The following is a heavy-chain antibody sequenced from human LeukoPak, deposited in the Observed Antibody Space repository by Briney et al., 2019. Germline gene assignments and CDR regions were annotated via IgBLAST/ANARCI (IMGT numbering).Heavy chain of an antibody. D-gene: IGHD5-12*01. V-gene: IGHV3-48*03. CDR1: GFTVSSYE. CDR3: AKGLRSGYDLDAFDI. Sequence: GGSLRLSCAASGFTVSSYEMNWVRQAPGKGLEWVSYISSSGSTIYYADSVKGRFTISRDNSKNTLYLQMNSLRAEDTAVYYCAKGLRSGYDLDAFDIWGQGTMVTVSS. CDR2: ISSSGSTI. J-gene: IGHJ3*02.